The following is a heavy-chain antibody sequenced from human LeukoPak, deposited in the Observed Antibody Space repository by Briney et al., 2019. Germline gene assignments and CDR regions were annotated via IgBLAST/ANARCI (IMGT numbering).Heavy chain of an antibody. CDR2: ISSSGTTT. CDR3: ARGYGSGSSHIDY. V-gene: IGHV3-48*03. J-gene: IGHJ4*02. CDR1: GFTFSSYE. D-gene: IGHD3-10*01. Sequence: GGSLRPSCAASGFTFSSYEMNWVRQAPGKGLEWVSYISSSGTTTYYAASVKGRFTISRDNAKNSLYLQMNSLRAEDTAVYYCARGYGSGSSHIDYWGQGTLVTVSS.